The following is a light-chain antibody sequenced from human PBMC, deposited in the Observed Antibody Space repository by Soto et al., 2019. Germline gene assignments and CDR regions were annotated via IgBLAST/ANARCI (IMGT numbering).Light chain of an antibody. CDR3: QQYGSSPFT. CDR1: QSVSSSS. Sequence: EIVLTQSPGTLSLSPGERATLSCRASQSVSSSSLAWYQQKPGQAPRLLIYGASSRATGIPDRFSGSGSGTDFTLTISRLEPEDFAVYYCQQYGSSPFTFGPGTKVD. V-gene: IGKV3-20*01. CDR2: GAS. J-gene: IGKJ3*01.